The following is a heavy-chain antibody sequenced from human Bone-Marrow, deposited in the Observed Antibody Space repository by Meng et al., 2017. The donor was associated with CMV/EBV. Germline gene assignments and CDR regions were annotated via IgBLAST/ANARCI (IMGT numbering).Heavy chain of an antibody. Sequence: ASVKVSCKASGYTFIGNYIHWVRQAPGQGLEWMGWINGNSGDTNYAQKFQGRVTMTRDTSISTAYMELSRLGSDDTAVYYCAIGGLRGAYWFDPWGQGTLVTVSS. J-gene: IGHJ5*02. D-gene: IGHD3-16*01. V-gene: IGHV1-2*02. CDR3: AIGGLRGAYWFDP. CDR1: GYTFIGNY. CDR2: INGNSGDT.